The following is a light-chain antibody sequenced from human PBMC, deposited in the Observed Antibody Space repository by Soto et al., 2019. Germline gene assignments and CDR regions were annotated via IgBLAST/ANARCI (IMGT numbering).Light chain of an antibody. V-gene: IGKV3-11*01. CDR2: DAS. Sequence: EIVLTQSPATLSVSPGERATLSCRASQSVRSNLAWYQQKPGQAPRLLIYDASNRATGIPARFSGSGSGTDFTLTISSLEPEDFAVYYCQQRSNWPPEGTFGQGTRLEIK. CDR1: QSVRSN. J-gene: IGKJ5*01. CDR3: QQRSNWPPEGT.